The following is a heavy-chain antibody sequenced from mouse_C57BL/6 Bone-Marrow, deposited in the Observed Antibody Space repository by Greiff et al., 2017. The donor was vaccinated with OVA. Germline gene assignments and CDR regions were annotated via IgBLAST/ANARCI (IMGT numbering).Heavy chain of an antibody. CDR1: GYTFTSYW. CDR2: IYPGSGST. J-gene: IGHJ3*01. D-gene: IGHD1-1*01. Sequence: QVQLKQPGAELVKPGASVKMSCKASGYTFTSYWITWVKQRPGQGLEWIGDIYPGSGSTNYNEKFKSKATLTVDTSSSTAYMQLSSLTSEDSAVYYCARDDTTVVATPFAYWGQGTLVTVSA. V-gene: IGHV1-55*01. CDR3: ARDDTTVVATPFAY.